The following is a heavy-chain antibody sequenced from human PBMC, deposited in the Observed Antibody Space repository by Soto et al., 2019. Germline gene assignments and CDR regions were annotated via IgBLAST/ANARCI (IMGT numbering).Heavy chain of an antibody. J-gene: IGHJ6*02. Sequence: EVHLLESGGGLVQPGGSLRLSCAASRFTFSSYAMSWVSQAPGRGPEWVSAISGSGGSTYYADSVKGRFTISRDNSKNTLYLQMNSLRAEDTAIYYCAKGPTIFGVVIIFEYYYGMDNWGQGTTVTVSS. V-gene: IGHV3-23*01. CDR2: ISGSGGST. CDR3: AKGPTIFGVVIIFEYYYGMDN. CDR1: RFTFSSYA. D-gene: IGHD3-3*01.